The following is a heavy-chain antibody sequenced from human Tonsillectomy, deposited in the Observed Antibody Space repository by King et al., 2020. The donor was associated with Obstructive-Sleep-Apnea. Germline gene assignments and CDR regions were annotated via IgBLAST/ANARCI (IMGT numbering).Heavy chain of an antibody. CDR1: GGSVSSYY. V-gene: IGHV4-59*02. CDR3: ARVGVDSDILTGHNRHRDWFDP. D-gene: IGHD3-9*01. J-gene: IGHJ5*02. CDR2: IYYSGST. Sequence: VQLQESGPGLVKPSETLSLTCTVSGGSVSSYYWSWIRQPPGKGLEWIGYIYYSGSTNYNPSLKSRLTMSVDTSKNQFSLKLGSVTAADTAVYYCARVGVDSDILTGHNRHRDWFDPWGQGTLVTVSS.